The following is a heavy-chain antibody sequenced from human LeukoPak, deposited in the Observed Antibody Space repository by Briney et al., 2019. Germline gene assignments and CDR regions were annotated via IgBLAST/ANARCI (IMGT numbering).Heavy chain of an antibody. CDR1: GGTFSSYA. D-gene: IGHD3-10*01. Sequence: GASVKVSCKASGGTFSSYAISWVRQAPGQGLEWMGGIIPIFGTANYAQKFQGRVTITADESTSTAYMELSSLRSEDTAVYYCARDAPLYYGSGSYYKTGIFDYWGQGTLSPSPQ. J-gene: IGHJ4*02. CDR2: IIPIFGTA. CDR3: ARDAPLYYGSGSYYKTGIFDY. V-gene: IGHV1-69*13.